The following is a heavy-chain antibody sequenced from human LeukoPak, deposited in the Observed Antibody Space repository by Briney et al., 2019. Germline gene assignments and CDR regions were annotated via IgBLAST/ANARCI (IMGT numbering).Heavy chain of an antibody. CDR2: SNPNSGRT. J-gene: IGHJ4*02. CDR3: ARVKYVRGVPTDY. V-gene: IGHV1-2*02. D-gene: IGHD3-10*01. Sequence: ASVKVSCKASGYTFTGYYMHWVRQAPGQGLEWMGWSNPNSGRTNYAQRFQGRVNMTRETYISTVYMELSRLRSDDTAVYYCARVKYVRGVPTDYWGQGTLVTVSS. CDR1: GYTFTGYY.